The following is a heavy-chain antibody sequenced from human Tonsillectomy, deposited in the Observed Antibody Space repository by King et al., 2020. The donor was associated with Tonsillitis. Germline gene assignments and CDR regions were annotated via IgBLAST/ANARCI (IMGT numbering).Heavy chain of an antibody. Sequence: QLQESGPGLVKPSETLSLTCTVSGGSISSSSYYWGWIRQPPGKGLEWIGSIYYSGSTYYNPSLKSRVTISVDTSKNQFSLKLSSVTAADPAVYYCARRPLRNDAFDIWGQGTMVTVSS. J-gene: IGHJ3*02. CDR2: IYYSGST. V-gene: IGHV4-39*07. CDR1: GGSISSSSYY. CDR3: ARRPLRNDAFDI. D-gene: IGHD6-6*01.